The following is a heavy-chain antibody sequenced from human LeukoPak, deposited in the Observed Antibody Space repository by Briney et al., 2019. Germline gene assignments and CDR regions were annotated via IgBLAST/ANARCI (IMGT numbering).Heavy chain of an antibody. CDR3: AREGNSSWSGYYGEDY. V-gene: IGHV4-61*09. Sequence: SETLSLTCTVSGGSISSGGYYWSWIRQPPGKGLGWIGHIYTSGSTNYNPSLKSRVTISVDTSKNQLSLKLSSVTAADTAVYYCAREGNSSWSGYYGEDYWGQGTLVTVSS. J-gene: IGHJ4*02. CDR2: IYTSGST. D-gene: IGHD3-3*01. CDR1: GGSISSGGYY.